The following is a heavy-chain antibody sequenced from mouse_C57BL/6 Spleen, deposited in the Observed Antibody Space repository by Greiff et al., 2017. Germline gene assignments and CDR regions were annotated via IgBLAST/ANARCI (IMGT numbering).Heavy chain of an antibody. CDR2: ISNLAYSI. J-gene: IGHJ1*03. D-gene: IGHD1-1*01. CDR1: GFTFSDYG. Sequence: EVKLVESGGGLVQPGGSLKLSCAASGFTFSDYGMAWVRQAPRKGPEWVAFISNLAYSIYYAYTVTGRFTLSRETAKNTLYMKMSSLRSGDTAMYYGAKHGQYYGSSFWYFDVWGTGTTITVSS. CDR3: AKHGQYYGSSFWYFDV. V-gene: IGHV5-15*01.